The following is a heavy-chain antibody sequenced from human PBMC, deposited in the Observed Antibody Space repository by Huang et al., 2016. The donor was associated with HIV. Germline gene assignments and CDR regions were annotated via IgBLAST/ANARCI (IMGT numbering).Heavy chain of an antibody. CDR3: ARLTSGWYQDY. J-gene: IGHJ4*02. CDR1: GYIFSNYD. Sequence: QVQLVQSGPEVKKPGASVKVSCQTSGYIFSNYDFNGVRQAPGQGLQWMGWLNPNSGKTAYGQNFQGRVTLTRSTSTGAAYMVLNSLTSQDTAVYYCARLTSGWYQDYWGQGTLVTVSS. D-gene: IGHD6-19*01. V-gene: IGHV1-8*01. CDR2: LNPNSGKT.